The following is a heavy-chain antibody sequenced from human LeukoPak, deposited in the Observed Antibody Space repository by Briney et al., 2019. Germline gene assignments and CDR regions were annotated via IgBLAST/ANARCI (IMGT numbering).Heavy chain of an antibody. J-gene: IGHJ6*03. V-gene: IGHV3-21*01. D-gene: IGHD3-22*01. CDR2: ISSSSSYI. Sequence: GGSLRLSCAASGFTFSSYSMNWVRQAPGRGLEWVSSISSSSSYIYYADSVKGRFTISGDNDKNSLYLQMNSLRAEDTAVYYCARVWGYYYDSSENMDAWGKGTTVTVSS. CDR3: ARVWGYYYDSSENMDA. CDR1: GFTFSSYS.